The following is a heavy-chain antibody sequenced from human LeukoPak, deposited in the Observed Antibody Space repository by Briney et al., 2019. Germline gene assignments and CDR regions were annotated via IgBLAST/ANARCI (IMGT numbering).Heavy chain of an antibody. Sequence: GGSLRLSCAASGFTFDDYAMHWVRQAPGKGLEWVSSISWNSGSIGYADSVKGRFTISRDNAKNSLYLQMNSLRAEDTALYYCAKGTEHSRSSPDYWGQGTLVTVSS. CDR2: ISWNSGSI. CDR3: AKGTEHSRSSPDY. V-gene: IGHV3-9*01. D-gene: IGHD6-6*01. CDR1: GFTFDDYA. J-gene: IGHJ4*02.